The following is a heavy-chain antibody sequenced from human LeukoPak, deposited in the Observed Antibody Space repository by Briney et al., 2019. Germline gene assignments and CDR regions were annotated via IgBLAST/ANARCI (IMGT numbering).Heavy chain of an antibody. CDR3: ARAPSGYYCSGGSCYSGWFDP. CDR2: IYYTGST. Sequence: SETLSLTCTVSGGSISSSTYYWGWIRQPPGKGLEWIGSIYYTGSTYYNPSLKSRVTISVDTSKNQFSLKLSSVTAADTAVYYCARAPSGYYCSGGSCYSGWFDPWGQGTLVTVSS. J-gene: IGHJ5*02. V-gene: IGHV4-39*07. D-gene: IGHD2-15*01. CDR1: GGSISSSTYY.